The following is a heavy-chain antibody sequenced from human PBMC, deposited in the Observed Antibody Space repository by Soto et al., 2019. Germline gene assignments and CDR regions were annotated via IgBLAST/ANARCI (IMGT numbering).Heavy chain of an antibody. CDR2: IYSGGST. V-gene: IGHV3-53*01. CDR1: GFTVSSNY. Sequence: GGSLRLSCAASGFTVSSNYMSWVRQAPGKGLEWASVIYSGGSTYYADSVKGRFTISRDNSKNTLYLQMNSLRAEDTAVYYCARGSAWYSGYGHDAFDICGQGKMVTVSS. D-gene: IGHD5-12*01. CDR3: ARGSAWYSGYGHDAFDI. J-gene: IGHJ3*02.